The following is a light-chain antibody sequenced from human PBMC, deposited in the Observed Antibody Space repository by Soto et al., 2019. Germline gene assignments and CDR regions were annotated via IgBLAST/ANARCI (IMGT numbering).Light chain of an antibody. CDR2: GAS. CDR3: QQYNKCLAFT. CDR1: QSVSSN. V-gene: IGKV3-15*01. Sequence: EIVMTPSPATLSVSPGERATLSCRASQSVSSNLAGYQQKPGQAPRLLIYGASTRATGIPARFSGSGSGTEVTLTVNSLKSEDFAVYYCQQYNKCLAFTFGQDTKLDVK. J-gene: IGKJ2*01.